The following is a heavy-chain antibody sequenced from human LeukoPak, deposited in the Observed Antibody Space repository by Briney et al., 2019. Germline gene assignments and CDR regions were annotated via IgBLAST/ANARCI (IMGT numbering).Heavy chain of an antibody. CDR2: IYPRDGST. Sequence: ASVKVSCKASGYTFTSNYIHWVRQAPGQGLEWMGMIYPRDGSTSYAQKFQGRVTVTRDTSTSTVHMELSGLRSEDTAVYYCARDRGGLRYFDWLSWFDPWGQGTLVTVSS. CDR1: GYTFTSNY. CDR3: ARDRGGLRYFDWLSWFDP. V-gene: IGHV1-46*01. J-gene: IGHJ5*02. D-gene: IGHD3-9*01.